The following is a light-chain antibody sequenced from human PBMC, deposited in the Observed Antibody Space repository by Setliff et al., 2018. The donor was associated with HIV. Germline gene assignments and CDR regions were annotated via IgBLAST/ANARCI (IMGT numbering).Light chain of an antibody. V-gene: IGLV2-11*01. CDR3: SSFAGRLHV. CDR2: DVT. Sequence: QSALTQPRSVPGSPGQSVTIPCTGTSSDVGSYNYVTWYQQHPGKVPKLMIYDVTRRPSGVPDRFSGSRSGNTASLTISGLQAEDEADYYCSSFAGRLHVFGTGTKVTV. CDR1: SSDVGSYNY. J-gene: IGLJ1*01.